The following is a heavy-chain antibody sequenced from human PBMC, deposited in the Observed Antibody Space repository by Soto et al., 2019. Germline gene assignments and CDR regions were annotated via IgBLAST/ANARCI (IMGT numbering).Heavy chain of an antibody. CDR1: GFTFSDYY. V-gene: IGHV3-11*01. D-gene: IGHD2-15*01. CDR3: ARARMLQVYYYYGMDV. J-gene: IGHJ6*02. CDR2: ISSSGSTI. Sequence: KPGGSLRLSCAASGFTFSDYYMSWIRQAPGKGLEWVSYISSSGSTIYYADSVKGRFTISRDNAKNSLYLQMNSLRAEDTAVYYCARARMLQVYYYYGMDVWGQGTTVTVSS.